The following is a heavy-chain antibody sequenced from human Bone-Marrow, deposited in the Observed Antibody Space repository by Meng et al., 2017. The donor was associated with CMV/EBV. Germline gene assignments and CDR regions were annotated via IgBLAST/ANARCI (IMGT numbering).Heavy chain of an antibody. CDR1: GYSFTSYW. Sequence: GGSLRLSCKGSGYSFTSYWIGWVRQMPGKGLEWMGIIYPGDSDTRYSPSFQGQVTISAAKSVSTAYLQWGSLKASDTAMYYWARRWGGGDGGGGDYWGQGTLDTVSS. D-gene: IGHD3-16*01. CDR2: IYPGDSDT. V-gene: IGHV5-51*01. CDR3: ARRWGGGDGGGGDY. J-gene: IGHJ4*02.